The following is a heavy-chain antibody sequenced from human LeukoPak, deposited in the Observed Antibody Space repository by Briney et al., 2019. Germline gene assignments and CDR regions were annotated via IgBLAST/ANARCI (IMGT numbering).Heavy chain of an antibody. J-gene: IGHJ4*02. CDR1: GFTFSSYA. V-gene: IGHV3-30-3*01. CDR3: ARARRWLQLFDY. CDR2: ISYDGSNK. D-gene: IGHD5-24*01. Sequence: GGSLRLSCAASGFTFSSYAMHWIRQAPGKGLEWVAVISYDGSNKYYADSVKGRFTISGDNSKNTLYLQMNSLRAEDTAVYYCARARRWLQLFDYWGQGTLVTVSS.